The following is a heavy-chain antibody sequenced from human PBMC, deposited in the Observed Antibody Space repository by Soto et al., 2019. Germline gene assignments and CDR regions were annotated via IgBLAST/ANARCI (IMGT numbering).Heavy chain of an antibody. CDR1: GFTFSNAW. Sequence: PGGSLRLSCGASGFTFSNAWMSWVRQAPGKGLEWVGRIKSKTDGGTTDYAAPVKGRFTISRDDSKNTLYLQMSSLKTEDTAVYYCTTDQIAVAGISDEMDVWGQGTTVTVSS. D-gene: IGHD6-19*01. V-gene: IGHV3-15*01. CDR3: TTDQIAVAGISDEMDV. J-gene: IGHJ6*02. CDR2: IKSKTDGGTT.